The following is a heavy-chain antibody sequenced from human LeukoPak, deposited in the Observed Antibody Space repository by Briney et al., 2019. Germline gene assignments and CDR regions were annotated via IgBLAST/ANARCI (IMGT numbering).Heavy chain of an antibody. V-gene: IGHV4-59*01. CDR1: GDSINTYY. D-gene: IGHD3-3*01. CDR2: IYYRVTS. Sequence: PSETLSLTCTVSGDSINTYYWSWIRQPPGKGLEWIGYIYYRVTSDYNPSLKSRVTMSVDMSTSQISLKLSSVTAADTAVYYCARVRSLEWPAPMDVWGKGTTVTVSS. CDR3: ARVRSLEWPAPMDV. J-gene: IGHJ6*03.